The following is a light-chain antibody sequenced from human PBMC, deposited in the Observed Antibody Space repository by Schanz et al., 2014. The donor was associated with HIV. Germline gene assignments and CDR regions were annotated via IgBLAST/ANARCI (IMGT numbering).Light chain of an antibody. V-gene: IGKV3-20*01. CDR1: QSISSSL. CDR3: QYFGNSGGT. Sequence: IVLTQSPGTLSLSPGERGTLSCRASQSISSSLLAWYQKKPGQAPTLLIYAASSRASGIPDRFSGSGSGADFTLTISRLEPEDFAVYYCQYFGNSGGTFGGGTKVEIK. J-gene: IGKJ4*01. CDR2: AAS.